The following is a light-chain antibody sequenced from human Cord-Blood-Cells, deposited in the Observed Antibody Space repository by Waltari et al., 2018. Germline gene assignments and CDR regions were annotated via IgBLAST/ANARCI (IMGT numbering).Light chain of an antibody. CDR2: EGS. Sequence: QSALTQPASVSGSPGQSITISCTGTSRDVGRYNLVSWYQQHPGKGPKLMIYEGSKRPSGVSKRFSASKSGNTASLTISGLQAEDEADYYCCSYAGSSTVVFGGGTKLTVL. CDR1: SRDVGRYNL. CDR3: CSYAGSSTVV. V-gene: IGLV2-23*01. J-gene: IGLJ2*01.